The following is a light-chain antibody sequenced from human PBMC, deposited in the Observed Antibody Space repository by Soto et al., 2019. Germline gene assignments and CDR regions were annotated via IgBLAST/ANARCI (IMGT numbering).Light chain of an antibody. CDR3: QQANSFPLT. CDR1: QSVNAW. V-gene: IGKV1-12*01. Sequence: DTQMTQSPSSVSASVGDRVTITCRASQSVNAWLAWYQKKPGKAPELLIYEASTLHSGVPSRFSGSGSGTDFTLTISSLQPEDFATYYCQQANSFPLTFGRGTKVEVQ. J-gene: IGKJ4*01. CDR2: EAS.